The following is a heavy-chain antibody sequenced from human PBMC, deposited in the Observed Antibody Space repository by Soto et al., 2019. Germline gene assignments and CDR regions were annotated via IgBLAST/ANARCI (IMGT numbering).Heavy chain of an antibody. J-gene: IGHJ6*02. CDR3: ARDGKGDFWSGPPPLYYYYGMDV. Sequence: ASVKVSCKASGYTFTSYYMHWVRQAPGQGLEWMGIMNPSGGSTSYAQKFQGRVTMTRDTSTSTVYMELSSLRSEDTAVYYCARDGKGDFWSGPPPLYYYYGMDVWGQGTTVTVSS. V-gene: IGHV1-46*01. CDR1: GYTFTSYY. D-gene: IGHD3-3*01. CDR2: MNPSGGST.